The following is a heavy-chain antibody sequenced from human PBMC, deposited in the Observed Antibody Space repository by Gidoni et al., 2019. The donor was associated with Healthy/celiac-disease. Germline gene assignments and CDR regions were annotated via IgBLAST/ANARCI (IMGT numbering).Heavy chain of an antibody. D-gene: IGHD5-12*01. CDR1: GFTFSSYA. J-gene: IGHJ3*02. Sequence: EVQLLESGGGLVQPGGSLRLSCAASGFTFSSYAMSWVRQAPGKGLGWVSAISGSGGSTYYADSVKGRFTISRDNSKNTLYLQMNSLRAEDTAVYYCAKDGEEWLRSGIDAFDIWGQGTMVTVSS. V-gene: IGHV3-23*01. CDR2: ISGSGGST. CDR3: AKDGEEWLRSGIDAFDI.